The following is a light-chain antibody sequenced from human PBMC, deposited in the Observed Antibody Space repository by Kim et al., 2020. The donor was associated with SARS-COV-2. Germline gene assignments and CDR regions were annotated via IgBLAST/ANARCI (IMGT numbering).Light chain of an antibody. Sequence: ALSPGDRATRSARASKSVASSFLAWFQQKPEQAPRLLIYGTSNRARGIPDRFSGSGSGTDFALTISRLEPEDFAVYYCQQYGSSPFGGGTKVEIK. CDR3: QQYGSSP. CDR1: KSVASSF. J-gene: IGKJ4*01. CDR2: GTS. V-gene: IGKV3-20*01.